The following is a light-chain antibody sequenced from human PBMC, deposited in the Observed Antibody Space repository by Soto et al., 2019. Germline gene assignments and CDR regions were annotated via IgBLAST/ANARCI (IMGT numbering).Light chain of an antibody. CDR1: SSDVGFYNL. Sequence: QSALTQPASASGSPGQSVTISCTGTSSDVGFYNLVSWYHQYPGKAPKLILYAGTKRPSGLSTRFSGSMSGSTASLTISGLQAEDEGNYYCCSYATSDTLLFGGGTKLTVL. V-gene: IGLV2-23*01. CDR3: CSYATSDTLL. J-gene: IGLJ2*01. CDR2: AGT.